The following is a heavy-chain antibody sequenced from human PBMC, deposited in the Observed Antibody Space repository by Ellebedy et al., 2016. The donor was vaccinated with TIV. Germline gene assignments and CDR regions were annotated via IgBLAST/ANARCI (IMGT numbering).Heavy chain of an antibody. CDR3: ARYNVGNNYNLYLDY. CDR1: GFIFDKYW. V-gene: IGHV3-7*01. D-gene: IGHD3-10*01. CDR2: IREDSSQK. J-gene: IGHJ4*02. Sequence: GESLKISXVVSGFIFDKYWMSWVRQAPGKGLEWVANIREDSSQKYYVDSVRGRFSISRDNAQNTLNLQMNSLRDEDAGVYYCARYNVGNNYNLYLDYWGQGTLVTVSS.